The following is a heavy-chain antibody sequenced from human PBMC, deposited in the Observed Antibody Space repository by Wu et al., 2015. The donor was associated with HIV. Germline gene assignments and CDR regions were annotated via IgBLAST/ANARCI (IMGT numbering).Heavy chain of an antibody. CDR3: ARDRSLRIAVASPYFDY. J-gene: IGHJ4*02. V-gene: IGHV1-2*02. CDR1: GYPFTAFY. CDR2: INPNSGGT. D-gene: IGHD6-19*01. Sequence: QVQLVQSGAEVKKPGASFKVSCKTSGYPFTAFYINWIRQAPGQGFEWLGWINPNSGGTNYAQKFQGRVTMTRDTSISTVYLELRRLTSDDTATYYCARDRSLRIAVASPYFDYWGQGTLVTVSS.